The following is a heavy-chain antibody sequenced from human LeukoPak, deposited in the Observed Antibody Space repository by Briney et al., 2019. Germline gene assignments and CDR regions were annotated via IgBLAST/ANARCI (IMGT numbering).Heavy chain of an antibody. J-gene: IGHJ4*02. V-gene: IGHV3-23*01. CDR2: ISGSGGST. CDR1: GFTFSSYA. Sequence: GGSLRLSCAASGFTFSSYAMSWVRQAPGKGLEWVSAISGSGGSTYYADSVKGRFTISRDNSKNTLYLQMNSLRAEGTAVYYCAKNWDNSGYYFVDYWGQGILVTVSS. CDR3: AKNWDNSGYYFVDY. D-gene: IGHD3-22*01.